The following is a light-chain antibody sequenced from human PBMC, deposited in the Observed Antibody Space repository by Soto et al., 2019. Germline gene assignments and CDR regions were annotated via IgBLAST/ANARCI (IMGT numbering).Light chain of an antibody. CDR2: EVN. CDR3: SSYTSSSTLNV. V-gene: IGLV2-8*01. Sequence: QSVLTQPPSASGSPGQSVTISCTGTSSDVGGYNYVSWFQQHPGKAPKLIIHEVNQRPSGVPDRFSGSKSGNTASLTISGLQAEDEADYYCSSYTSSSTLNVFGTGTKGTVL. J-gene: IGLJ1*01. CDR1: SSDVGGYNY.